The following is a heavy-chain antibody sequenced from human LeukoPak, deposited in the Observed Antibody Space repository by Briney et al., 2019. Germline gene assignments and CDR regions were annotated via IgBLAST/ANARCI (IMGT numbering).Heavy chain of an antibody. J-gene: IGHJ6*02. Sequence: GASVKVSCKASGYTFTSYAMNWVRQAPGQGLEWMGWINTNTGNPTYAQGFTGRFVFSLDTSVSTAYLQISSLKAEDTAVYCCARWRYSSSWYMNYYYYGMDVWGQGTTVTVSS. CDR2: INTNTGNP. CDR3: ARWRYSSSWYMNYYYYGMDV. CDR1: GYTFTSYA. D-gene: IGHD6-13*01. V-gene: IGHV7-4-1*02.